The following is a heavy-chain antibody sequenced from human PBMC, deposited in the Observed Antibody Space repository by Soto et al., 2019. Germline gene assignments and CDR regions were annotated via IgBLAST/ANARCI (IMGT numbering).Heavy chain of an antibody. J-gene: IGHJ6*02. CDR3: TTSTDYSPYYYYYGMDV. CDR2: IKSKTDGGTT. D-gene: IGHD4-4*01. V-gene: IGHV3-15*07. CDR1: GFTFSNAW. Sequence: GGSLRLSCAASGFTFSNAWMNWVRQAPGKGLEWVGRIKSKTDGGTTDYAAPVKGRFTISRDDSKNTLYLQMNSLKTEDTAVYYCTTSTDYSPYYYYYGMDVWGQGTTVTVSS.